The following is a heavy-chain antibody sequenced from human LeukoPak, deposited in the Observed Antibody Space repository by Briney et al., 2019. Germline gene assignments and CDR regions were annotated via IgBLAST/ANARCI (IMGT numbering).Heavy chain of an antibody. D-gene: IGHD3-10*01. Sequence: PSETLSLTCTVSGGSISSYYWSWIRQPPGKGLEWIGYIYYSRSTNYNPSLKSRVTISVDTSKNQFSLKLSSVTAADTAVYYCARESPYYYGSGSYAYYYYGMDVWGQGTTVTVSS. CDR1: GGSISSYY. V-gene: IGHV4-59*01. J-gene: IGHJ6*02. CDR3: ARESPYYYGSGSYAYYYYGMDV. CDR2: IYYSRST.